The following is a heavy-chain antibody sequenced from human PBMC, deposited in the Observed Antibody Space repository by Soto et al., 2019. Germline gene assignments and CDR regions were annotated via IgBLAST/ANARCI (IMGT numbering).Heavy chain of an antibody. CDR2: IYYSGST. CDR1: GGSISSGGYY. V-gene: IGHV4-31*03. D-gene: IGHD2-15*01. CDR3: ARDRWGYCSPGRCYYFDY. J-gene: IGHJ4*02. Sequence: QVQLQESGPGLVKPSQTLSLTCTVSGGSISSGGYYWSWIRQHPGKGLEWIGYIYYSGSTDYNPSLKSRVTISVDTSKNQFSLRLNSVTAADTAVYYCARDRWGYCSPGRCYYFDYWGQGTLVTVSS.